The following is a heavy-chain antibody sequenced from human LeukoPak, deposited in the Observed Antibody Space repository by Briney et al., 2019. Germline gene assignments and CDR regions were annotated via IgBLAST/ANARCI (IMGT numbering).Heavy chain of an antibody. V-gene: IGHV3-23*01. J-gene: IGHJ6*03. CDR1: GFTFSSYG. CDR2: ISGSGGST. CDR3: AKDLGVTGYYYHYMDV. D-gene: IGHD4-11*01. Sequence: GGSLRLSCAASGFTFSSYGMHWVRQAPGKGLEWVSAISGSGGSTYYADSVKGRFTISRDNSKNTLYLQMNSLRAEDTAVYYCAKDLGVTGYYYHYMDVWGKGTTVTVSS.